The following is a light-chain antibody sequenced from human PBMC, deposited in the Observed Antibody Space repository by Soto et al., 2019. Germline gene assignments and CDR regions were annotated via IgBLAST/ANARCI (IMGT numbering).Light chain of an antibody. Sequence: EIVLTQSPGTLSLSPGERATLSCRASQRISISYLAWYQQRPGQAPSLLIYGTSSRATGIPDRFSGSGSGTDFTITISRLEPEDFAVYYCQQYGGSPWTLGKGTKVEIK. CDR1: QRISISY. J-gene: IGKJ1*01. CDR2: GTS. CDR3: QQYGGSPWT. V-gene: IGKV3-20*01.